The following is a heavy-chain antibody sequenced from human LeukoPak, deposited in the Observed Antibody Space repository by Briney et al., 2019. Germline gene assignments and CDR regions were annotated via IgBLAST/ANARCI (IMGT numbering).Heavy chain of an antibody. CDR2: IGGTGTSI. Sequence: PGGSLRLSCAASGFTFSNAWMSWVRQAPGKGLEWVSSIGGTGTSIYYADSVKGRFTISRDNPKNSLYLQMNSLRAEDTAVYYCAREVAEGFDYWGQGTLVTVSS. CDR1: GFTFSNAW. J-gene: IGHJ4*02. CDR3: AREVAEGFDY. V-gene: IGHV3-21*01.